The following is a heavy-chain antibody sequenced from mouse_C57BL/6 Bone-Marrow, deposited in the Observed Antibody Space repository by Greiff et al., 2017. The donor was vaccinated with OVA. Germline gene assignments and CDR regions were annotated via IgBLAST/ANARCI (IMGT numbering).Heavy chain of an antibody. CDR3: AREGYYGSSGWYFDV. CDR2: INPNNGGT. D-gene: IGHD1-1*01. J-gene: IGHJ1*03. Sequence: VQLQQSGPELVKPGASVKIPCKASGYTFTDYNMDWVKQSHGKSLEWIGDINPNNGGTIYNQKFKGKATLTVDKSSSTAYMALRSLTSEDTAVYYWAREGYYGSSGWYFDVWGTGTTVTVSS. CDR1: GYTFTDYN. V-gene: IGHV1-18*01.